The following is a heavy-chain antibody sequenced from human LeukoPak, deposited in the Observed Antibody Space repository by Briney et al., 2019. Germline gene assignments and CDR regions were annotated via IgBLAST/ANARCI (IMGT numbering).Heavy chain of an antibody. CDR2: IWYDGSNK. V-gene: IGHV3-33*06. J-gene: IGHJ4*02. CDR1: GFTFSSYG. D-gene: IGHD6-6*01. Sequence: PGGSLRLSCAASGFTFSSYGMHWVRQAPGKGLEWVAVIWYDGSNKYYADSVKGRFTISRDNSKNTLYLQMNSLRAEDTAVYYCAKDWYSSSSRHMDYWGQGTLVTVSS. CDR3: AKDWYSSSSRHMDY.